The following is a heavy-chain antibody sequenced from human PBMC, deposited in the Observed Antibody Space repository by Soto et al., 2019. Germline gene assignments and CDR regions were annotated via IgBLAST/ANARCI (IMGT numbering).Heavy chain of an antibody. Sequence: QVQLQESGPGLVKPSGTLSLTCAVSGGSISSSNWWSWVRQPPGKGLEWIGEIYHSGSTNYTPSLQXRXTXSXXKSRNQFSLQWSSVTAADTAVYYCARRWGEGRVDYWGQGTLVTVSS. V-gene: IGHV4-4*02. CDR1: GGSISSSNW. D-gene: IGHD3-10*01. CDR2: IYHSGST. J-gene: IGHJ4*02. CDR3: ARRWGEGRVDY.